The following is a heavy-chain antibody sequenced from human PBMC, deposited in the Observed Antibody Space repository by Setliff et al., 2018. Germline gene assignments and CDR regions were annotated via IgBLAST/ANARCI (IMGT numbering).Heavy chain of an antibody. CDR3: ARYVHFANHIDF. D-gene: IGHD3-10*02. J-gene: IGHJ4*02. CDR1: GYTFSAYG. CDR2: VNPDNGDT. V-gene: IGHV1-18*01. Sequence: ASVKVSCKSFGYTFSAYGVSWVRQAPGQGLEWMGWVNPDNGDTKNAQKFQGRVALTTDTSTATVFMELRSLTSDDTAVYYCARYVHFANHIDFWGQGTLVTVSS.